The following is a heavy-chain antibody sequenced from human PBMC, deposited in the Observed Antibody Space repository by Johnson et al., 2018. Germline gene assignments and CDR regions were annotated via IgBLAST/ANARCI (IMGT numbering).Heavy chain of an antibody. CDR2: ITGSGVRT. V-gene: IGHV3-23*04. J-gene: IGHJ3*02. D-gene: IGHD6-19*01. Sequence: VQLVESGGGVVQPGRSLRLSCAASGFTFSSYAMHWVRQAPGQGLEWVSAITGSGVRTYYADSVKGRFTISRDNAKNSLYLQMNSLRAEDTAGYYLSKGLAVADAFDIWGQGTMVTVSS. CDR3: SKGLAVADAFDI. CDR1: GFTFSSYA.